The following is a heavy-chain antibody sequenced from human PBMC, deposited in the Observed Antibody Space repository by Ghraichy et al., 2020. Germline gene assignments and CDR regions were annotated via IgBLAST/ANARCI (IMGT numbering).Heavy chain of an antibody. CDR3: AKEAYSSSWYIDF. CDR2: ISGAGGST. Sequence: GGSLRLSCAASGFTFSTYAMSWVRQAPGKGLEWVSAISGAGGSTYFPEFVKGRFTISRDNSKNTLYLQMNSLRAEDTAVYYCAKEAYSSSWYIDFWGQGTLVTVSS. V-gene: IGHV3-23*01. J-gene: IGHJ4*02. CDR1: GFTFSTYA. D-gene: IGHD6-13*01.